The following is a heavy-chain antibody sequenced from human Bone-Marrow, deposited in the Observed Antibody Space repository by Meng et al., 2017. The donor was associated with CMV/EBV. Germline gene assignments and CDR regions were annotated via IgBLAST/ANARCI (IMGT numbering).Heavy chain of an antibody. CDR1: GFTFSSYD. CDR3: ARARSPTHFDY. J-gene: IGHJ4*01. Sequence: GESLKLSCAASGFTFSSYDFHWVRQRTGKGLEWVSSIGTVGDTYSIGSVMGRFIISREDAKNSVYLQMNGLRDGDTGLYYCARARSPTHFDYWGQGALVTVSS. V-gene: IGHV3-13*01. CDR2: IGTVGDT.